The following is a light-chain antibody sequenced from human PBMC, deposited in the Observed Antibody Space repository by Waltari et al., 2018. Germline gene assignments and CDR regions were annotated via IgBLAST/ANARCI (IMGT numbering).Light chain of an antibody. CDR3: HQYGSSPRT. J-gene: IGKJ1*01. CDR2: GIS. V-gene: IGKV3-20*01. CDR1: QSVNSNY. Sequence: EIVLTQSPGTLSLSPGERATLSCRASQSVNSNYFAWFQQKPGQAPTLLIYGISTRATGIPDRFSGSGSGTDFTLTISRLEPEDFAVYYCHQYGSSPRTFGQGTKVEIK.